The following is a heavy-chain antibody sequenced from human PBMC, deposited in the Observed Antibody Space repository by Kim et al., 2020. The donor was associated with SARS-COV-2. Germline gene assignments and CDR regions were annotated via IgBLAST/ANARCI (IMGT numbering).Heavy chain of an antibody. CDR3: AKHIVGSTRPCDS. J-gene: IGHJ4*02. D-gene: IGHD1-26*01. CDR2: ISTSATYT. Sequence: GGSLRLSCAASGFTFSSYSMSWVRQGPGKGLEWVSSISTSATYTPYADSVKGRFTISRDNSKNTLYLQMNSLRAEDTAIYYCAKHIVGSTRPCDSWGQGTLVTVSS. CDR1: GFTFSSYS. V-gene: IGHV3-23*01.